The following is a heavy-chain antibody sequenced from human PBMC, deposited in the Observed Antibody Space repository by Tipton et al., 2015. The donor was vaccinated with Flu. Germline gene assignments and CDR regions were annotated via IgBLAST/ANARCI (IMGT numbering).Heavy chain of an antibody. Sequence: LRLSCTVSGDSMRRDYFWGWIRQAPGKGLEWIGNIHYSGSPHYNPSLKSRVTISVDTSKNQFSLRLNSVTAADTAVYYCARSQVDWNYTPNWIDPWGQGTLVTVSS. CDR3: ARSQVDWNYTPNWIDP. CDR1: GDSMRRDYF. V-gene: IGHV4-38-2*02. J-gene: IGHJ5*02. CDR2: IHYSGSP. D-gene: IGHD1-7*01.